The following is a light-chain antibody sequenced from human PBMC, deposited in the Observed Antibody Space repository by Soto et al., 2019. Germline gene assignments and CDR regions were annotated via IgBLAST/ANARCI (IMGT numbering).Light chain of an antibody. CDR1: GSYNL. CDR2: EIT. Sequence: QSALTQPASVSGSPGQSVTISCTVGSYNLVSWYQHHPGKVPKLLIYEITKRPSGISNRFSGSKSGNTASLTISGLQAGDEADYYCCSYAGSPTLYVFGTGTKVTVL. J-gene: IGLJ1*01. V-gene: IGLV2-23*02. CDR3: CSYAGSPTLYV.